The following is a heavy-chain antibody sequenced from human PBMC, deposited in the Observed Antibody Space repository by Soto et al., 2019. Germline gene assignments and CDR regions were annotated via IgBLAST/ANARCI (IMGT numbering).Heavy chain of an antibody. J-gene: IGHJ4*02. CDR2: IKQDGSET. D-gene: IGHD3-16*02. V-gene: IGHV3-7*04. CDR1: GFTFSSYW. CDR3: ARGGGPHYVWGSYRWGIDY. Sequence: EVQLVQSGGGLVQPGGSLRLSCAASGFTFSSYWMSWVRQAPGKGLEWVANIKQDGSETYYVDSVKGRFTISRDNVKNSLYLQMHRLRAEDTAVYYCARGGGPHYVWGSYRWGIDYWGQGTLVTVSS.